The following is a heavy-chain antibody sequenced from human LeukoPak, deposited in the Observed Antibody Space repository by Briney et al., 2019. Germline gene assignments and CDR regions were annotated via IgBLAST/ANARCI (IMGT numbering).Heavy chain of an antibody. Sequence: GESLKISCKGSGYSFTSYWIGWVRQMPGKGLEWMGIIYPGDSDTRYSPSFQGQVTISADKSISTAYLQWSSLKALDTAMYYCAASSGYYFPTADYWGQGTLVTVSS. D-gene: IGHD3-22*01. CDR2: IYPGDSDT. CDR1: GYSFTSYW. V-gene: IGHV5-51*01. J-gene: IGHJ4*02. CDR3: AASSGYYFPTADY.